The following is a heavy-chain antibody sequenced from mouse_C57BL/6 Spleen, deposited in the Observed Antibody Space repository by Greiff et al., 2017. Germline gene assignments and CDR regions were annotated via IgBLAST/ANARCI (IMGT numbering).Heavy chain of an antibody. V-gene: IGHV1-81*01. CDR3: ARASTTVGDY. J-gene: IGHJ2*01. CDR2: IYPRSGNT. CDR1: GYTFTSYG. D-gene: IGHD1-1*01. Sequence: QVQLKESGAELARPGASVKLSCKASGYTFTSYGISWVKQRPGQGLEWIGEIYPRSGNTYYNEKFKGKATLTADKSSSTAYMELRRLTSEDSAVYFCARASTTVGDYWGQGTTRTVSS.